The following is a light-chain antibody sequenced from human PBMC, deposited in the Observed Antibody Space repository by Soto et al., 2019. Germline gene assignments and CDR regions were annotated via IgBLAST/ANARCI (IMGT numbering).Light chain of an antibody. CDR1: QNINNY. V-gene: IGKV1-33*01. J-gene: IGKJ1*01. CDR2: DAS. CDR3: QQYNGYSRT. Sequence: DIQMTQSPSSLSASVGDRVTITCQASQNINNYLNWYQQKPGRAPKLLIYDASNLEAGVPSRFRGSGSGTEFTLTISSMQPDDFATFYCQQYNGYSRTFGQGTKVDIK.